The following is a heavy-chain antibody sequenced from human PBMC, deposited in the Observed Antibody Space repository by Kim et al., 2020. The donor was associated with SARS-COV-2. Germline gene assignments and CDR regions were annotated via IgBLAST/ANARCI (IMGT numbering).Heavy chain of an antibody. J-gene: IGHJ4*02. Sequence: SETLSLTCTVSGGSISSGGYYWSWIRQHPGKGLEWIGYIYYSGSTYYNPSLKSRVTISVDTSKNQFSLKLSSVTAADTAVYYCARGQGSGSYYNAFDYWGQGTLVTVSS. CDR1: GGSISSGGYY. V-gene: IGHV4-31*03. D-gene: IGHD3-10*01. CDR3: ARGQGSGSYYNAFDY. CDR2: IYYSGST.